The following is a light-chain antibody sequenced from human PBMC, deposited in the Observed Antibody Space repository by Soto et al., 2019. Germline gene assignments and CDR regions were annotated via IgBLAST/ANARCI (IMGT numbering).Light chain of an antibody. J-gene: IGKJ4*01. Sequence: DIQMTQSPSTLSASVGDRVTITCRASQSISSWLAWYQQKPGKAPKLLIYDASSLESGVPSRFSGSGSGTEFTLTISSLQPDDVATYYCQQYNSFPLTFGGGTKVEIK. CDR1: QSISSW. CDR3: QQYNSFPLT. CDR2: DAS. V-gene: IGKV1-5*01.